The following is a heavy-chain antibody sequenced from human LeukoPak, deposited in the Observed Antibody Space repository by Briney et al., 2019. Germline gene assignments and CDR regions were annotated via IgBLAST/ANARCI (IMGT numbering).Heavy chain of an antibody. D-gene: IGHD3-9*01. J-gene: IGHJ1*01. CDR2: IAPYEGDR. CDR3: ASNFIRTGYFGEYYLH. CDR1: GSTFCVYG. V-gene: IGHV1-18*01. Sequence: ASVKLSCSVSGSTFCVYGLSWVGQAPDQGVEWLGWIAPYEGDRQYTPKLQDRVIVTADTATTTGYMELKNLRIDDTAVYYCASNFIRTGYFGEYYLHCGQGTQVVVSS.